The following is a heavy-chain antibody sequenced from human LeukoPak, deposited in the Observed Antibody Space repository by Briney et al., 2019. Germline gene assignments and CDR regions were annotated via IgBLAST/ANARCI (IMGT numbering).Heavy chain of an antibody. Sequence: RASVKVSCKASGYTFTSYDINWVRQATGQGLEWMGWMNPNSGNTGYAQKFQGRVTMTRNTSISTAYMELSSLRSEDTAVYYCAGADYDFWRGYRGEHEPGGGGRTNYYYYYGMDVWGQGTTVTVSS. V-gene: IGHV1-8*01. D-gene: IGHD3-3*01. J-gene: IGHJ6*02. CDR3: AGADYDFWRGYRGEHEPGGGGRTNYYYYYGMDV. CDR1: GYTFTSYD. CDR2: MNPNSGNT.